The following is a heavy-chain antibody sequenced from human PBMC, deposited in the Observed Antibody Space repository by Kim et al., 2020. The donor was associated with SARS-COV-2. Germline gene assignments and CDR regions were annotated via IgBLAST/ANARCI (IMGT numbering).Heavy chain of an antibody. J-gene: IGHJ6*02. V-gene: IGHV3-48*03. D-gene: IGHD2-8*01. CDR2: ISSSGSTI. Sequence: GGSLRLSCAVSGFTFSSYEMNWVRQALGKGLEWVSYISSSGSTIYYADSVKGRFTISRDSAKNSLYLQMNSLRAEDTAVYYCARENNDYYGMDVWGQGTTVTVSS. CDR3: ARENNDYYGMDV. CDR1: GFTFSSYE.